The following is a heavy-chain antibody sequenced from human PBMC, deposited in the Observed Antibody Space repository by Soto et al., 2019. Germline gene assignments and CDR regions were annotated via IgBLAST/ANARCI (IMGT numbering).Heavy chain of an antibody. D-gene: IGHD2-2*01. CDR1: GGSISSYY. CDR2: SGST. CDR3: ASISTSYYYGMDV. V-gene: IGHV4-59*12. J-gene: IGHJ6*02. Sequence: PSETLSLTCTVSGGSISSYYWSYSGSTNFNPSLKSRATISIDTSKNQFSLKLSSVTAADTAVYYCASISTSYYYGMDVWGQGTTVTVSS.